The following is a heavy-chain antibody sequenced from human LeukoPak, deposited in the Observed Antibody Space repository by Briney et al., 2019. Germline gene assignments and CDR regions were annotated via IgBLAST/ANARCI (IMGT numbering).Heavy chain of an antibody. V-gene: IGHV4-34*01. CDR3: ARGVGMDV. CDR1: GGSISSYY. Sequence: PSETLSLTCTVSGGSISSYYWSWIRQPPGKGLEWIGEINHSGSTNYNPSLKSRVTISVDTSKNQFSLKLSSVTAADTAVYYCARGVGMDVWGQGTTVTVSS. CDR2: INHSGST. J-gene: IGHJ6*02.